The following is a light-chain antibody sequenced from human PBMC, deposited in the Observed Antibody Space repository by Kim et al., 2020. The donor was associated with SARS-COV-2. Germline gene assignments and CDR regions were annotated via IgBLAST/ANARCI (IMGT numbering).Light chain of an antibody. J-gene: IGKJ4*01. CDR2: GAS. Sequence: SPGEEATPPSSATQSVSTNFVWYQHKPAQAPRLLIFGASTRATGIPARFSGSGSGTEFSLTTSGLQSEDFAVYYCQQYNNWPPLTFGGGTKVDIK. V-gene: IGKV3-15*01. CDR1: QSVSTN. CDR3: QQYNNWPPLT.